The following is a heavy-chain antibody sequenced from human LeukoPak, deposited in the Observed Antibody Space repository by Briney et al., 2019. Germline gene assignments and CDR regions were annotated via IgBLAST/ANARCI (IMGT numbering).Heavy chain of an antibody. D-gene: IGHD5-18*01. J-gene: IGHJ5*02. V-gene: IGHV1-69*05. CDR2: IIPIFGTA. Sequence: SVKVSCKASGGTFSSYAISWVRQAPGQGLEWMGGIIPIFGTANCAQKFQGRVTITTDESTSTAYMELSSLRSEDMAVYYCARAHSIGGYSPNGGFDPWGQGTLVTVSS. CDR1: GGTFSSYA. CDR3: ARAHSIGGYSPNGGFDP.